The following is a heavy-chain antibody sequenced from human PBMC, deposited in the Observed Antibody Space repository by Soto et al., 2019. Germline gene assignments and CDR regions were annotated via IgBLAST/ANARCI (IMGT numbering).Heavy chain of an antibody. CDR3: AKDRESSTSCYPCGIDY. D-gene: IGHD2-2*01. CDR2: ISYDGSNK. CDR1: GFTFSSYG. V-gene: IGHV3-30*18. Sequence: PGGSLRLSCAASGFTFSSYGMHWVRQAPGKGLEWVAVISYDGSNKYYADSVKGRFTISRDNSKNTLYLQMNSLRAEDTAVYYCAKDRESSTSCYPCGIDYWGQGTLVTVSS. J-gene: IGHJ4*02.